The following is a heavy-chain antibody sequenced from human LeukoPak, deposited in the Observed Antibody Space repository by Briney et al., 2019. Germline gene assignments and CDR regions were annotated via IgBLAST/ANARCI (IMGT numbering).Heavy chain of an antibody. Sequence: GGSLRLSCAASGFTFSDYYMSWIRQAPGKGLEWVSYISSSSTYTNYADSVKGRFTISRGNAKNSLYLQMNSLRAEDTAVYYCARGDTYYYDSSGYGPFDYWGQGTLVTVSS. D-gene: IGHD3-22*01. CDR2: ISSSSTYT. CDR1: GFTFSDYY. V-gene: IGHV3-11*05. J-gene: IGHJ4*02. CDR3: ARGDTYYYDSSGYGPFDY.